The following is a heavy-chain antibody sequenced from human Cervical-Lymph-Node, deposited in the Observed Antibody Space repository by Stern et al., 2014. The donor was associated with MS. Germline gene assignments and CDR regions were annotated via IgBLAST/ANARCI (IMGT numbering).Heavy chain of an antibody. CDR3: ARVLSLATSDS. CDR1: GYTFTTYY. V-gene: IGHV1-46*01. Sequence: QVQLVQSGAEIGKPGASVKISCEASGYTFTTYYMHWVRQAPGQGLEWVALFNPSGGKTTYAQRFQGRVTVTGDTSTSTVYMELTGLRSEDTAVYYCARVLSLATSDSWGQGTLVIVSS. D-gene: IGHD1-1*01. CDR2: FNPSGGKT. J-gene: IGHJ4*02.